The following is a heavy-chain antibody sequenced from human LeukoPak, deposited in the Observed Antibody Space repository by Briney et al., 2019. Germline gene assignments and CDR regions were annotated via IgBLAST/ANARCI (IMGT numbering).Heavy chain of an antibody. V-gene: IGHV3-30*04. D-gene: IGHD5-12*01. CDR3: ARDVAAIYYYYYMDV. Sequence: GGSLRLSCAASGFTFSSYAMHWVRQAPGKGLEWVAVISYDGSNKYYADSVKGRFTISRDNSKNTLYLQMNSLRAEDTAVYYCARDVAAIYYYYYMDVWGKGTTVTVSS. CDR2: ISYDGSNK. CDR1: GFTFSSYA. J-gene: IGHJ6*03.